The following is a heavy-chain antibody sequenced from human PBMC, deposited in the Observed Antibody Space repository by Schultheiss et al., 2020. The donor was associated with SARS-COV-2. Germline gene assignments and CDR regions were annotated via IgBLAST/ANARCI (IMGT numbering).Heavy chain of an antibody. CDR1: GGSISSGGYS. CDR3: AREGPRFGDFWSGYYTP. V-gene: IGHV4-30-2*01. Sequence: SETLSLTCAVSGGSISSGGYSWSWIRQPPGKGLEWIGYIYHSGSTYYNPSLKSRVTISVDRSKNQFSLKLSSVTAADTAVYYCAREGPRFGDFWSGYYTPWGQGTLVTVSS. D-gene: IGHD3-3*01. CDR2: IYHSGST. J-gene: IGHJ5*02.